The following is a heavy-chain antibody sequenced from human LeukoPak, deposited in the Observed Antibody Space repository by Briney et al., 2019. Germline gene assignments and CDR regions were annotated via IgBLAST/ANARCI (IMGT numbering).Heavy chain of an antibody. V-gene: IGHV1-2*02. CDR1: GYTFTYRY. Sequence: GSSVKVSCKASGYTFTYRYLHWVRQAPGQGLEWMGWINPNSGGTNYAQKFQGRVTMTRDTSISTAYMELSRLRSDDTAVYYCARDLPTRYYYDSSGYAPIDYWGQGTLVTVSS. CDR3: ARDLPTRYYYDSSGYAPIDY. D-gene: IGHD3-22*01. CDR2: INPNSGGT. J-gene: IGHJ4*02.